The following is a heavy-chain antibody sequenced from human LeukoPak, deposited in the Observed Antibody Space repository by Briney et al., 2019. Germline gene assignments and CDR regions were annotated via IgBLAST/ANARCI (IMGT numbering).Heavy chain of an antibody. CDR3: AKDGAMVRGVTSYYFDY. CDR2: INSVGSYT. Sequence: GGSLRLSCAVSGFTISSYWMHWVRQAPGKGLVWVSRINSVGSYTNYADSVKGRFTISRDNGKNTLYLQMNSLRAEDTAVYYCAKDGAMVRGVTSYYFDYWGQGTLVTVSS. V-gene: IGHV3-74*01. D-gene: IGHD3-10*01. J-gene: IGHJ4*02. CDR1: GFTISSYW.